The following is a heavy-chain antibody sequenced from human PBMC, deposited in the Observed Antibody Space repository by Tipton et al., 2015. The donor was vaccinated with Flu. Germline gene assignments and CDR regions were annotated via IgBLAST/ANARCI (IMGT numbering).Heavy chain of an antibody. CDR1: GDPVSPYF. J-gene: IGHJ4*02. V-gene: IGHV4-59*02. CDR3: ARHHRWLGYFES. Sequence: GLVKPSETLSLTCTVSGDPVSPYFWSWIRQPPGKGLEWIGSIYYSGSTNYSPSLKSRVTMSVDTSKSQISLKLILVTAADTAVYYCARHHRWLGYFESWGLGTLVTVSS. CDR2: IYYSGST. D-gene: IGHD3-9*01.